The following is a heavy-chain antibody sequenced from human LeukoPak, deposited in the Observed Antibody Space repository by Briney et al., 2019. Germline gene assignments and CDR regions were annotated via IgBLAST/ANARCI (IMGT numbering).Heavy chain of an antibody. D-gene: IGHD2-15*01. V-gene: IGHV1-2*06. J-gene: IGHJ4*02. Sequence: ASVKVSCKASGGTFSSYAISWVRQAPGQGLEWMGRINPNSGGTNYAQKFQGRVTMTRDTSISTAYMELSRLRSDDTAVYYCARDACSGGSCPIDYWGQGTLVTVSS. CDR1: GGTFSSYA. CDR2: INPNSGGT. CDR3: ARDACSGGSCPIDY.